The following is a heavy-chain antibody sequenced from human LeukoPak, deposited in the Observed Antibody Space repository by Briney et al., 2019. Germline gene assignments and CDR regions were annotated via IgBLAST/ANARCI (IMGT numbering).Heavy chain of an antibody. J-gene: IGHJ4*02. CDR1: GASFSGFF. D-gene: IGHD5-24*01. CDR3: AANRDGYKLPHY. V-gene: IGHV4-34*01. Sequence: SETMSFTCAVHGASFSGFFWSWIRQSPGKGLEFIGEISYEGSTNYKPSLNSRVTISVDTSKNQFSLKLSSETAADTAVYYCAANRDGYKLPHYWGQGILVTVSS. CDR2: ISYEGST.